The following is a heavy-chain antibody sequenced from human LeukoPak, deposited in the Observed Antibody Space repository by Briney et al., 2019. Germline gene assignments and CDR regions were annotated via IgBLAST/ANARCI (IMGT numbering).Heavy chain of an antibody. CDR2: ISWNSGSI. Sequence: GRSLRLSCAASGFTFDDYAMHWVRQAPGKGLEWVSGISWNSGSIGYADSVKGRFTISRDNAKNSLYLQMNSLRAEDTALYYCAKAFDYDFWSGQFDYWGLGTLVTVSS. CDR1: GFTFDDYA. CDR3: AKAFDYDFWSGQFDY. V-gene: IGHV3-9*01. D-gene: IGHD3-3*01. J-gene: IGHJ4*02.